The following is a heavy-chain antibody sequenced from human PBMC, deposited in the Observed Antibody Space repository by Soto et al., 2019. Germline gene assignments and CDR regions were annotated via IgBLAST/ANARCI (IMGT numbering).Heavy chain of an antibody. Sequence: EVQLLESGGGLVQPGGSLRLSCAASGFTFSSYAMSWVRQAPGKGLEWVSAISGSGSSTYYADSVKGRFTISRDNSKNTLYLQMNSLRAEDTAVYYCAKSVLLWFGEFNDAFDIWGQGTMVTVSS. CDR2: ISGSGSST. D-gene: IGHD3-10*01. J-gene: IGHJ3*02. CDR3: AKSVLLWFGEFNDAFDI. CDR1: GFTFSSYA. V-gene: IGHV3-23*01.